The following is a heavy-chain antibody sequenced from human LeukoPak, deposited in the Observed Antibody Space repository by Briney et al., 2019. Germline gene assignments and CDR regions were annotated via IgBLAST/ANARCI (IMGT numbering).Heavy chain of an antibody. D-gene: IGHD4-17*01. J-gene: IGHJ4*02. CDR3: AKDADGAPVNPFDY. Sequence: PGGSLRLSCAASGFTFSSYGMHWVRQAPGKGLEWVAVISYDGSNKYYADSVKGRFTISRDNSKNTLYLQMNSLRAEDTAVYYCAKDADGAPVNPFDYWGQGTLVTVSS. CDR1: GFTFSSYG. CDR2: ISYDGSNK. V-gene: IGHV3-30*18.